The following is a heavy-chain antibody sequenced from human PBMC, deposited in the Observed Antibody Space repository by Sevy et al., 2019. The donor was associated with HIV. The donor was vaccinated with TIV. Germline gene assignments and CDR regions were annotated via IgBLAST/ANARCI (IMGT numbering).Heavy chain of an antibody. CDR3: AKGFCSGGSCPRDYYYYGMDG. J-gene: IGHJ6*02. Sequence: GGSLRLSCAASEFTFSSYAMNWVRQAPGKGLEWVSSISVSGRSTYYADSVEGRFTISRDNSKNTLYLQMNSLRADDTAVYYCAKGFCSGGSCPRDYYYYGMDGWGQGTTVTVSS. V-gene: IGHV3-23*01. CDR2: ISVSGRST. D-gene: IGHD2-15*01. CDR1: EFTFSSYA.